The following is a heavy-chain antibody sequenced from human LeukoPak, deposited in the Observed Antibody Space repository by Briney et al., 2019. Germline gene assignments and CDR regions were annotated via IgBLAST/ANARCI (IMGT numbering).Heavy chain of an antibody. CDR3: ARLITDLSGHYYDYYFDF. CDR1: GYSISSGYY. V-gene: IGHV4-38-2*02. J-gene: IGHJ4*02. Sequence: PSETLSLTCTVSGYSISSGYYWGWIRQPPGKGLEWIGSIYHSGSTYYNPSLKSRVTISVDTSKNQFSLKLSSVTAADTAVYYCARLITDLSGHYYDYYFDFWGQGTLVTVSS. D-gene: IGHD3-22*01. CDR2: IYHSGST.